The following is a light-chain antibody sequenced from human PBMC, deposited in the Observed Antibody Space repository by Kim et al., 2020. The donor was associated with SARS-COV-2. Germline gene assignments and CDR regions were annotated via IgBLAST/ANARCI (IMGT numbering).Light chain of an antibody. CDR1: QSVYTY. V-gene: IGKV3-11*01. CDR3: QQRDNWLT. J-gene: IGKJ4*01. Sequence: EIVLTQSPATLSLSPGERATLSCRASQSVYTYLAWYQQKPGQAPRLLIYDASNRATGIPARFSGSGSGTDFTLTISSLEPEDFAVYYCQQRDNWLTFGGGTKVDIK. CDR2: DAS.